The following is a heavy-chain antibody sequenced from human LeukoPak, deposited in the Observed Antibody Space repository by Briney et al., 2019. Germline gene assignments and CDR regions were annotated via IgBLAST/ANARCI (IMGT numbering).Heavy chain of an antibody. CDR1: GGSISSADYH. CDR2: IYYSGTT. Sequence: SQTLSLTCTVSGGSISSADYHWSWIRQPPGKGLQWIGYIYYSGTTYYNPSLKSRVTISVDTSKNQFSLKLSSVTAADTAVYYCARAPNGYGGYAWQQLVKGYFDFWGQGTLVTVSS. D-gene: IGHD5-12*01. CDR3: ARAPNGYGGYAWQQLVKGYFDF. V-gene: IGHV4-30-4*01. J-gene: IGHJ4*02.